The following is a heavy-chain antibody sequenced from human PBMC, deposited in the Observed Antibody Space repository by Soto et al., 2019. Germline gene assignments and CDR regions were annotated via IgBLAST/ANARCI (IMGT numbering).Heavy chain of an antibody. CDR3: ARHALGHDFRSGSAALDY. CDR2: IYPGDSDT. Sequence: PGQSKKISSKGSGYSFTSYWSGWVRQMPGKGLEWMGIIYPGDSDTRYSPSFQGQVTISADKSISTAYLQWSSLKASDTAMYYCARHALGHDFRSGSAALDYWGQGTLVTVSS. J-gene: IGHJ4*02. V-gene: IGHV5-51*01. D-gene: IGHD3-3*01. CDR1: GYSFTSYW.